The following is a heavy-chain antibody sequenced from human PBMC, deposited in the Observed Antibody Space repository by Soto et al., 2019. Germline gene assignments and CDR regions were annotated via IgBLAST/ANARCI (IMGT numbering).Heavy chain of an antibody. CDR3: TRGSGADY. CDR1: GFNFNTYS. Sequence: GGSLRLSCAASGFNFNTYSMNWFRQAPGKGLEWVSSISTNSLGKYHAESVRGRFTISRDYAKNSLYLEMNSLRAEDTATYYCTRGSGADYWGQGTLVTVSS. V-gene: IGHV3-21*01. J-gene: IGHJ4*02. D-gene: IGHD6-19*01. CDR2: ISTNSLGK.